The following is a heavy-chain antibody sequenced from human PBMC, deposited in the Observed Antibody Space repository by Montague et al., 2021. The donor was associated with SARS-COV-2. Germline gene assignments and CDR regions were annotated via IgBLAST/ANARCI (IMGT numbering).Heavy chain of an antibody. V-gene: IGHV6-1*01. Sequence: SVISGDSVSRSSAAWNWIRQSPSRGLEWLGRTYYRSKWYNDYAVSVKSRITIYPDTSKNQISLQLNSVTPEDTAVYYCARTSASSDYWGQGTLVTVSS. CDR1: GDSVSRSSAA. D-gene: IGHD1-26*01. CDR2: TYYRSKWYN. CDR3: ARTSASSDY. J-gene: IGHJ4*02.